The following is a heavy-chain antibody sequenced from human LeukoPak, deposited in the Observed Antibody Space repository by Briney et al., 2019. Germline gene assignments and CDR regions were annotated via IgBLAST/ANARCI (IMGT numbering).Heavy chain of an antibody. Sequence: NSSETLSLTCAVSGESFSDYYWNWIRQHPGKGLEWIGYIYYSGSTYYNPSLKSRVTISVDTSKNQFSLKLSSVTAADTAVYYCARFYGDYASNWFDPWGQGTLVTVSS. CDR1: GESFSDYY. CDR2: IYYSGST. CDR3: ARFYGDYASNWFDP. V-gene: IGHV4-31*11. D-gene: IGHD4-17*01. J-gene: IGHJ5*02.